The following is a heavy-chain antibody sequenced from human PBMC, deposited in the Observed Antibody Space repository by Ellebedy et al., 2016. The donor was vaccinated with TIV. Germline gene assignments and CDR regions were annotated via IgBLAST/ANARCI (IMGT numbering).Heavy chain of an antibody. J-gene: IGHJ3*02. CDR1: GFTFSSHA. V-gene: IGHV3-30*03. CDR2: ISYDGNYN. CDR3: VAELGARSFHI. Sequence: PGGSLRLSCVVSGFTFSSHAMHWVRQAPGKGLEWVAIISYDGNYNDCTDSVKGRFTISRDNSKSTLYLQMNSLRPEDTAVYYCVAELGARSFHIWGQGTMVTVSS. D-gene: IGHD7-27*01.